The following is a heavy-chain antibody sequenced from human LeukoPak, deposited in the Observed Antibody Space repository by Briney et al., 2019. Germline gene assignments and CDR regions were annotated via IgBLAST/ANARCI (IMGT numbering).Heavy chain of an antibody. CDR2: ITGSGDGT. D-gene: IGHD3-10*01. CDR1: GFTFSSYA. Sequence: GGSLRLSCAASGFTFSSYAMMWVRQSPEKGLEWVSSITGSGDGTYYADSVRGRFTISRDHSKNTLYLQMNSLRAEDTAVYFCVKGFVHPTYYFEYWGQGTLVTVTP. V-gene: IGHV3-23*01. J-gene: IGHJ4*02. CDR3: VKGFVHPTYYFEY.